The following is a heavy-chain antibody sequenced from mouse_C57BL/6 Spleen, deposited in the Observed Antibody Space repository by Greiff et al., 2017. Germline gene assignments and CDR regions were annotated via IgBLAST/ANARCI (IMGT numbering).Heavy chain of an antibody. Sequence: EVKLLESGGGLVKPGGSLKLSCAASGFTFSSYAMSWVRQTPEKRLEWVATISDGGSYTYYPDNVKGRFTISRDNAKNNLYLQMSHLKSEDTAMYYCARDRGGPHFDYWGQGTTLTVSS. D-gene: IGHD1-1*02. V-gene: IGHV5-4*01. CDR1: GFTFSSYA. CDR3: ARDRGGPHFDY. J-gene: IGHJ2*01. CDR2: ISDGGSYT.